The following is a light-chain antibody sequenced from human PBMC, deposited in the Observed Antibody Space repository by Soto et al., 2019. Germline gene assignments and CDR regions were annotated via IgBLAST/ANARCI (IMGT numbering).Light chain of an antibody. CDR3: KSYAGSNTYV. V-gene: IGLV2-8*01. CDR2: EVV. Sequence: QSALTQPPSASGSPGQSVTISCTGTKHDIGVYDFVSWYQHHPGKAPRLIIYEVVQRPSGVPDRFSGSKSGNTASLTVSGLQAADEGDYFCKSYAGSNTYVLGSGTKVTVL. J-gene: IGLJ1*01. CDR1: KHDIGVYDF.